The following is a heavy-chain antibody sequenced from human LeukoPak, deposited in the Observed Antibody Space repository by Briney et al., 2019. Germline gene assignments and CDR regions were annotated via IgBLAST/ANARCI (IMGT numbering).Heavy chain of an antibody. CDR1: GYSFTSYW. CDR2: IDPSDSYT. Sequence: GESLKISCQGSGYSFTSYWISWVRQMPGKGPEWMGRIDPSDSYTNYSPSFQGHVTISADKSISTAYLQWSSLKASDTAMYYCARQGGWDRYYFDYWGQGTLVTVSS. D-gene: IGHD6-19*01. V-gene: IGHV5-10-1*01. CDR3: ARQGGWDRYYFDY. J-gene: IGHJ4*02.